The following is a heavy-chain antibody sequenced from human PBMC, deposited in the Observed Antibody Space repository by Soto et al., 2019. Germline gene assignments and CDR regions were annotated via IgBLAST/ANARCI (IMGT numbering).Heavy chain of an antibody. Sequence: QMKLVQSGPEVKKPGTSVKVSCKASGFTFISSAMQWVRQARGQRLEWIGWIVVGSGHTNYAQKFQERVTITRDMSTSTAYMELSSLRSEDTAVYYCAATIIAVSGTGYYGMDVWGQGTTVTVSS. CDR3: AATIIAVSGTGYYGMDV. J-gene: IGHJ6*02. V-gene: IGHV1-58*02. CDR2: IVVGSGHT. CDR1: GFTFISSA. D-gene: IGHD6-19*01.